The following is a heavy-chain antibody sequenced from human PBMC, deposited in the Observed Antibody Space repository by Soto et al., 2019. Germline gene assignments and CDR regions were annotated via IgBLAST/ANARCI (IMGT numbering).Heavy chain of an antibody. V-gene: IGHV3-21*01. CDR2: ISSSSSYI. J-gene: IGHJ6*02. Sequence: EVQLVESGGGLVKPGGSLRLSCAASGFTFSSYSMNWVRQAPGKGLEWVSSISSSSSYIYYADSVKGRFTISRDNAKNLLFLQMNSLRAEDTAVYYCARDLAISIEASEWYDVWGQGTTVTVSS. CDR1: GFTFSSYS. D-gene: IGHD6-6*01. CDR3: ARDLAISIEASEWYDV.